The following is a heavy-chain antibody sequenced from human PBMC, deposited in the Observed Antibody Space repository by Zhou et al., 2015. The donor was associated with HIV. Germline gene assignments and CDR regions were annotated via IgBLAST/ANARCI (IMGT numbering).Heavy chain of an antibody. J-gene: IGHJ3*02. V-gene: IGHV1-69*01. CDR1: GGTFSGSD. CDR2: ITPMFDIH. CDR3: ARDAEQGAFDI. Sequence: LVQSGTEVRKPGSSVKVSCKASGGTFSGSDLSWVRQAPGQGLEWMGRITPMFDIHTYAEKFRARLNITADESTTTAYMDLSGLRSEDTAVYYCARDAEQGAFDIWGQGTMVTVSS. D-gene: IGHD1/OR15-1a*01.